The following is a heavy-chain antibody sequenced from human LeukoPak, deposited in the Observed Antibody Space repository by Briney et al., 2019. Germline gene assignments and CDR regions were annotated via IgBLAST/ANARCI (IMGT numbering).Heavy chain of an antibody. CDR2: ISSSSSTI. CDR1: GFTVSSNY. V-gene: IGHV3-48*01. Sequence: GGSLRLSCAASGFTVSSNYMSWVRQAPGKGLEWVSYISSSSSTIYYADSVKGRFTISRDNAKNSLYLQMNSLRAEDTAVYYCARAQYQPKGAFDIWGQGTMATVSS. D-gene: IGHD2-2*01. J-gene: IGHJ3*02. CDR3: ARAQYQPKGAFDI.